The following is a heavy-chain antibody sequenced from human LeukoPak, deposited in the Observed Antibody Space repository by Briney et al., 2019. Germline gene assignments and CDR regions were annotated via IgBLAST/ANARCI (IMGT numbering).Heavy chain of an antibody. Sequence: SETLSLTCTVSGGSISSGGYYWSWIRQHPGKGLEWIGYIYNSGGTYYNPSLNSRVTVSVDTSKNQFSLKLSSVTAADTAVYYCARGMNSYGPFDYWGQGTLVTVSS. V-gene: IGHV4-31*03. CDR3: ARGMNSYGPFDY. D-gene: IGHD5-18*01. CDR1: GGSISSGGYY. CDR2: IYNSGGT. J-gene: IGHJ4*02.